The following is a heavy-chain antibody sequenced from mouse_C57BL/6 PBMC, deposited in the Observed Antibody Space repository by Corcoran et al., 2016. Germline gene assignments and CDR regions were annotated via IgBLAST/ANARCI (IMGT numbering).Heavy chain of an antibody. CDR3: AYYTFFDY. V-gene: IGHV9-3*01. CDR2: INTYSGVP. CDR1: GSTFTTYG. D-gene: IGHD2-12*01. Sequence: QIQLVQSGPELKKPGEPVKISCKASGSTFTTYGMSWVKQAPGKGLKWMGWINTYSGVPTYADDFKGRFAFSLETSARTAYLQINNLKNEDTATYFCAYYTFFDYWGQGTTLTVSS. J-gene: IGHJ2*01.